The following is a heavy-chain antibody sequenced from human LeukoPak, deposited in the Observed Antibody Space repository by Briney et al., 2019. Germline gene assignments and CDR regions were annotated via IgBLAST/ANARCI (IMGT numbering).Heavy chain of an antibody. CDR3: VRPESAGTKYRFDY. D-gene: IGHD1-1*01. CDR2: KYYDGNSGNT. CDR1: GGSMSYYY. Sequence: PSETLSLTCTVSGGSMSYYYWTWIRQTPGKGLEWIGYKYYDGNSGNTNYNSSLESRVTISVDTSKNHVSLNPTSVTAADTAVYYCVRPESAGTKYRFDYWGQGALVTVSS. V-gene: IGHV4-59*01. J-gene: IGHJ4*02.